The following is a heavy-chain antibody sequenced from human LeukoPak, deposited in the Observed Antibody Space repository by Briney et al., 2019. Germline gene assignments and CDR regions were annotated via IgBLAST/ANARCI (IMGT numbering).Heavy chain of an antibody. D-gene: IGHD6-13*01. Sequence: QPGGSLRLSCAASGFTFSIYWVHWVRQAPGKGLVWVSRINSDGSSTNYADSVKGRFTISRDNAKNTLYLQMKSLRAEDTAVYFCARVSPNSNNWPYYVDYWGQGTLVTVSS. V-gene: IGHV3-74*01. CDR2: INSDGSST. CDR3: ARVSPNSNNWPYYVDY. CDR1: GFTFSIYW. J-gene: IGHJ4*02.